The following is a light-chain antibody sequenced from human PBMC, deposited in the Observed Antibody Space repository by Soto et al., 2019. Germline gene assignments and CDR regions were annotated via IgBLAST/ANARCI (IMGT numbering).Light chain of an antibody. V-gene: IGKV1-39*01. CDR1: QSIFSS. CDR2: AAS. Sequence: DIQMTQSPSSVSAAVGDRVTITCRAGQSIFSSLNWYQHKPGKPPKLLIYAASSLQSGVPSRFSGSGSGKDFTLTIKSLQPEEFATYYCQQSYSSPPITFGRGTRMEIK. CDR3: QQSYSSPPIT. J-gene: IGKJ5*01.